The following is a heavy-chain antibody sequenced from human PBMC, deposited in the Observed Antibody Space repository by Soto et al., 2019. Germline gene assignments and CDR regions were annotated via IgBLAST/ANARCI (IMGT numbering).Heavy chain of an antibody. CDR1: GGSISSGGYY. CDR2: IYYSGST. CDR3: ARGRYSSYMYYFDY. D-gene: IGHD6-6*01. Sequence: QVQLQESGPGLVKPSQTLSLTCTVSGGSISSGGYYWSWIRQHPGKGLEWIGYIYYSGSTYYNPSLKSRVTIAVDTSKNQFSLKLSSVTAADTAVYYCARGRYSSYMYYFDYWGQGTLVTVSS. V-gene: IGHV4-31*03. J-gene: IGHJ4*02.